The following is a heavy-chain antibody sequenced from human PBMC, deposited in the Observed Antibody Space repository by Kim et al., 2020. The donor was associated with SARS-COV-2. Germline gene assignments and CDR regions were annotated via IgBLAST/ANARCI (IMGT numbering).Heavy chain of an antibody. CDR2: FDPEDGET. J-gene: IGHJ4*02. CDR3: ATSYNSPVATGGSLGY. V-gene: IGHV1-24*01. CDR1: GYTLTELS. Sequence: ASVKVSCKVSGYTLTELSMHWVRQAPGKGLEWMGGFDPEDGETIYAQKFQGRVTMTEDTSTDTAYMELSSLRSEDTAVYYCATSYNSPVATGGSLGYWGQGTLVTVSS. D-gene: IGHD5-12*01.